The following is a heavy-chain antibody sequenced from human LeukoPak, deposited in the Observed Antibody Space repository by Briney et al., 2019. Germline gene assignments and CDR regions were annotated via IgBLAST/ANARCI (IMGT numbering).Heavy chain of an antibody. CDR3: AREIRGYSYGSVYYMDV. Sequence: GGSLRLSCAVSGFTFSSYSMNWVRQAPGKGLEWVSSISSSSSYIYYADSVKGRFTISRDNAKNSLYLQMNSLRAEDTAVYYCAREIRGYSYGSVYYMDVWGKGTTVTVSS. CDR1: GFTFSSYS. J-gene: IGHJ6*03. D-gene: IGHD5-18*01. CDR2: ISSSSSYI. V-gene: IGHV3-21*01.